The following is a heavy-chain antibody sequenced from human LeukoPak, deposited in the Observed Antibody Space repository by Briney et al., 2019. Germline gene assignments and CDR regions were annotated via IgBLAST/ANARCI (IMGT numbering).Heavy chain of an antibody. CDR3: ARDVGEYCSSTNCYASHY. CDR1: EYMFTGYY. Sequence: ASVKVSCKASEYMFTGYYIHWVRQVPGQGLEWMGWMNPNTGGTNYAQKFQGRVTMTRDTSISTAYMELSRLRSDDTAVYYCARDVGEYCSSTNCYASHYWGQGTLVTVSS. J-gene: IGHJ4*02. CDR2: MNPNTGGT. D-gene: IGHD2-2*01. V-gene: IGHV1-2*02.